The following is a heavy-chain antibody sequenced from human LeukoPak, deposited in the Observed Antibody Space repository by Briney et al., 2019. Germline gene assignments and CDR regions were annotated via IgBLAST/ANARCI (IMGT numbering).Heavy chain of an antibody. V-gene: IGHV3-49*04. CDR1: LFSFGDHI. CDR2: IRRKAYRGTT. CDR3: TRGPIQLWIHNGMDV. J-gene: IGHJ6*02. D-gene: IGHD5-18*01. Sequence: GGSLRLSCTASLFSFGDHITCWGRQAPGKGRERVGLIRRKAYRGTTEYAPSVRGRFTISRDDSNSIAYLQMNSLKIEDTALYFCTRGPIQLWIHNGMDVWGQETTVTVSS.